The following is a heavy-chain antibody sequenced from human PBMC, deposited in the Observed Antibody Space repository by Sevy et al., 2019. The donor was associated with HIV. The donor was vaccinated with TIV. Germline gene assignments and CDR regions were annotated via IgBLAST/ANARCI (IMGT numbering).Heavy chain of an antibody. CDR2: INQDGSET. V-gene: IGHV3-7*01. CDR1: GFTFSTFA. J-gene: IGHJ4*02. D-gene: IGHD3-10*01. CDR3: ARLFYGSADY. Sequence: GGSLRLSCAGSGFTFSTFAMHWVRQAPGKGLEWVATINQDGSETFYVDSVKGRFTISRHNPRKSLYLQMNSLSAEDTAVYYCARLFYGSADYWGQGTLVTVSS.